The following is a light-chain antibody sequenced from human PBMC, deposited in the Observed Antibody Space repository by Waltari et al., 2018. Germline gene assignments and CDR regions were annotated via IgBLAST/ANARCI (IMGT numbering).Light chain of an antibody. J-gene: IGKJ4*01. CDR2: DAS. CDR1: HSVDIY. Sequence: EVVLTQSPATVSLSPGERATLSCRASHSVDIYLAWYQQKPGQAPRLLIYDASNRATGIPARFSCSGSCTDFTLTSSSLEPEDFAIYYCQQRKYWPPLTYGGGTKVEIK. V-gene: IGKV3-11*01. CDR3: QQRKYWPPLT.